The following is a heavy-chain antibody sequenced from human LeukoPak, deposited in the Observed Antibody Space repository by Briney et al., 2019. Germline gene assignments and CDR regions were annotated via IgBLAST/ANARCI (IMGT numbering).Heavy chain of an antibody. CDR1: GGSISSSSYY. CDR2: IYYSGST. J-gene: IGHJ4*02. V-gene: IGHV4-39*07. Sequence: PSETLSLTCTVSGGSISSSSYYWGWIRQPPGKGLEWIGSIYYSGSTYYNPSLKSRVTISVDTSKNQFSLKLSSVTAADTAVYYCARGEYSGYSGDYWGQGTLVTVSS. D-gene: IGHD5-12*01. CDR3: ARGEYSGYSGDY.